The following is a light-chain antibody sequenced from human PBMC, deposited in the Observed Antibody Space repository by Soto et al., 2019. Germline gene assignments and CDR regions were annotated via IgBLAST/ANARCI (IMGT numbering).Light chain of an antibody. CDR2: DVS. J-gene: IGLJ3*02. V-gene: IGLV2-14*03. CDR3: AAYTTSSTLV. CDR1: SADVGAFDY. Sequence: QSAPTQPASVSGSPGQSITISCAGTSADVGAFDYVSWYQHHPGKVPKLMIYDVSDRPSGVSTRFSGSTSANMASLTISGLQPDDEADYYCAAYTTSSTLVFGGGTKLTVL.